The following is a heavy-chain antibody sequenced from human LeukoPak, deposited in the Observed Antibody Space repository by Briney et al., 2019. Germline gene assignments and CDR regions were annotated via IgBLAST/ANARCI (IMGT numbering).Heavy chain of an antibody. CDR3: ARDQGIFDY. CDR2: VSTSGDST. J-gene: IGHJ4*02. Sequence: PGGSLRLSCAASGFTFSSYAMRWVRQAPGKGLEWVSTVSTSGDSTYYADSVKGRFTISRDNAKNSLYLQMNSLRDEDSAVYYCARDQGIFDYWGQGTLVTVSS. CDR1: GFTFSSYA. V-gene: IGHV3-23*01.